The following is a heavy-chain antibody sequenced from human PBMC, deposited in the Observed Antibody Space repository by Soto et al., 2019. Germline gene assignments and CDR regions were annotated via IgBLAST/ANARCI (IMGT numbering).Heavy chain of an antibody. V-gene: IGHV1-69*02. CDR1: GGTFSSYT. Sequence: QVQLVQSGAEVTKPGSSVKVSCKASGGTFSSYTISWVRQAPGQGLEWMGRIIPILGIANYAQKFQGRVTITADKSTSTAYMELSSLRSEDTAVYYCARGGRDIAYDYWGQGTLVTVSS. J-gene: IGHJ4*02. CDR3: ARGGRDIAYDY. CDR2: IIPILGIA. D-gene: IGHD5-12*01.